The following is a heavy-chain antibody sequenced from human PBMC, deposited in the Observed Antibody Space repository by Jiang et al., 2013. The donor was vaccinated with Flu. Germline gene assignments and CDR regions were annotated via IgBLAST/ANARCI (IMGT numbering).Heavy chain of an antibody. CDR2: IYYSGST. D-gene: IGHD1-26*01. Sequence: GLVKPSETLSLTCIVSGGSIRSHYWSWIRQPPGKGLEWIGYIYYSGSTNYNPSLKSRVTISVDTSKNQFSLKLSSVTAADTAVYYCARGESGIGAFDIWGQGTMVTVSS. CDR3: ARGESGIGAFDI. V-gene: IGHV4-59*11. CDR1: GGSIRSHY. J-gene: IGHJ3*02.